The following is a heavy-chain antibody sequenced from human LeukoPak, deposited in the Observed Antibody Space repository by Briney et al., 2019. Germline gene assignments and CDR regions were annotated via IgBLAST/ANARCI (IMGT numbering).Heavy chain of an antibody. CDR1: GGSISSYY. D-gene: IGHD5-18*01. J-gene: IGHJ5*02. V-gene: IGHV4-59*08. CDR2: IYYSGST. Sequence: PSETLSLTCTVSGGSISSYYWSWIRQPPGKGLEWIGYIYYSGSTHYIPSLKSRVTIPVHTSNNQFSLKLSSVTAADTTVNYCARLGYSYGYWFDPWGQGALVTVSS. CDR3: ARLGYSYGYWFDP.